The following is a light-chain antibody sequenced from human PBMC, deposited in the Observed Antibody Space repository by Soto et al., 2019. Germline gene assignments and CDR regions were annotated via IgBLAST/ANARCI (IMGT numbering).Light chain of an antibody. Sequence: QSALTQPRSVSGSPGQSVTISCTGTSSDVGNYNYVSWYQQHPGKAPKVMIYDVNKWPSGVPDRFSGSKSGNTASLTISGLQAEDEADYYCCSYAGSYTEVFGGGTKLTVL. CDR2: DVN. V-gene: IGLV2-11*01. J-gene: IGLJ3*02. CDR1: SSDVGNYNY. CDR3: CSYAGSYTEV.